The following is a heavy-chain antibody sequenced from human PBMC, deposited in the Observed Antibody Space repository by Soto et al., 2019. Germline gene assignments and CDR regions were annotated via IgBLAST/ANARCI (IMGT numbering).Heavy chain of an antibody. CDR1: GYTFTSYA. CDR2: INAGNGNT. Sequence: ASVKVSCKASGYTFTSYAMQWVRQAPGQRLEWMGWINAGNGNTKYSQKFQGRVTVTKDTSASTAYMELSSLRHEDTAVYYCAKDGGPAYCNSPGCSAEHFDYWGQGTQVTVSS. J-gene: IGHJ4*02. CDR3: AKDGGPAYCNSPGCSAEHFDY. D-gene: IGHD2-2*01. V-gene: IGHV1-3*01.